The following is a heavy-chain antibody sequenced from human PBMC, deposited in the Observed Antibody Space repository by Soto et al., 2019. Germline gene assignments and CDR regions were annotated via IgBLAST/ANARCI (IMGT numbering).Heavy chain of an antibody. Sequence: GGSLKLSCVASGFTFSGYAMHWVRQAPGKGLEWVTVISYDASNKYYADSVKGRFTISRDNSKNTLYLQMNSLRAEDTAVYYCARGGGGYHYYGMDVWGQGTTVTVYS. CDR3: ARGGGGYHYYGMDV. D-gene: IGHD3-16*01. V-gene: IGHV3-30-3*01. CDR2: ISYDASNK. J-gene: IGHJ6*02. CDR1: GFTFSGYA.